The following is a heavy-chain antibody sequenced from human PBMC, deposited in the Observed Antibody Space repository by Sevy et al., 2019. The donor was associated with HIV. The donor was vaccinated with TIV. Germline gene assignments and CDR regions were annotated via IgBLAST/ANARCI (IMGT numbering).Heavy chain of an antibody. J-gene: IGHJ4*02. CDR1: GGTFSSYA. V-gene: IGHV1-69*10. CDR3: ARRGVAARRYFDY. D-gene: IGHD6-6*01. Sequence: ASVKVSCKASGGTFSSYAISWVRQAPGQGLELMGGIIPILGIANYAQKFQGRVTITADKSTSTAYMELSSLRSDDTAVYYCARRGVAARRYFDYWGQGTLVTVSS. CDR2: IIPILGIA.